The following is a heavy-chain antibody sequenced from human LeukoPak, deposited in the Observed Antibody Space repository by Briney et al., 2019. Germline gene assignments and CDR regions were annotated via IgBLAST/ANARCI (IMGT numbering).Heavy chain of an antibody. CDR3: ARHIVAAAGTVSGANWFDP. CDR2: IYYSGST. CDR1: GGSISSSSYY. J-gene: IGHJ5*02. Sequence: SETLSLTCTVSGGSISSSSYYWGWIRQPPGKGLEWIGSIYYSGSTYYNPSLKSRVTISVDTSKNQFSLKLSSVTAADTAVYYCARHIVAAAGTVSGANWFDPWGQGTLVTVSS. D-gene: IGHD6-13*01. V-gene: IGHV4-39*01.